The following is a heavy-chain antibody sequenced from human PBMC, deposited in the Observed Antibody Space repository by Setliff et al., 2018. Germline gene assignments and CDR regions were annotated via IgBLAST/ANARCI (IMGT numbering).Heavy chain of an antibody. D-gene: IGHD3-22*01. CDR3: ATLLAGNSGFYDTDF. CDR1: GASITSGGFY. CDR2: IYNSGTT. V-gene: IGHV4-61*09. Sequence: PSETLSLTCSVSGASITSGGFYWTWIRQPAGKGLEWIGYIYNSGTTSYNPSLRSRVSMSVDTSNNQISLTLASMTAADTAVYFCATLLAGNSGFYDTDFWGQGALVTVSS. J-gene: IGHJ4*02.